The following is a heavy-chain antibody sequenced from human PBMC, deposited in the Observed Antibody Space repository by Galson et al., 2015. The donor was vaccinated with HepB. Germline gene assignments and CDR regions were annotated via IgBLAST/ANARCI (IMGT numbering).Heavy chain of an antibody. CDR1: GGTFSTYT. CDR2: IIPVSGIA. V-gene: IGHV1-69*02. D-gene: IGHD3-22*01. CDR3: VKHYHDSSSNWFDP. Sequence: SVKVSCKASGGTFSTYTISWVRQAPGQGLEWMGRIIPVSGIANYAQKFQGRVTITADKSTSTAYMVLSSLGSEDTAAYYCVKHYHDSSSNWFDPWGQGTRVTVSS. J-gene: IGHJ5*02.